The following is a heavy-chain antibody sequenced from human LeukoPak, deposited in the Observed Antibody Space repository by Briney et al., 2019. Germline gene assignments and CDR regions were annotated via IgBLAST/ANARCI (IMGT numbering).Heavy chain of an antibody. J-gene: IGHJ3*02. D-gene: IGHD3-10*01. V-gene: IGHV3-23*01. CDR1: GFTFSSYA. CDR2: ISGSGGST. Sequence: PGGSLRLSCAASGFTFSSYAMSWVRQAPGKGLEWVSAISGSGGSTYYADSVKGRFTISRDNSKNTLYLQMNSLRAEDTAVYYCAKRAAAGSNTPHGAFGIWGQGTMVTVSS. CDR3: AKRAAAGSNTPHGAFGI.